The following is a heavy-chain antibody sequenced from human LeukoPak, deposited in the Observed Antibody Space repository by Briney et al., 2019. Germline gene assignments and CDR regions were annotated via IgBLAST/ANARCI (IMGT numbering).Heavy chain of an antibody. D-gene: IGHD3-22*01. CDR1: GGSISSSSYY. Sequence: SETLSLTCTVSGGSISSSSYYWGWLRQPPGKGLEWIGSIYYSGSTYYNPSLKSRVTISVDTSKNQFSLKLSSVTAADTAVYYCASVINYYDSSGYYQRAFDIWGQGTMVTVSS. CDR2: IYYSGST. V-gene: IGHV4-39*07. J-gene: IGHJ3*02. CDR3: ASVINYYDSSGYYQRAFDI.